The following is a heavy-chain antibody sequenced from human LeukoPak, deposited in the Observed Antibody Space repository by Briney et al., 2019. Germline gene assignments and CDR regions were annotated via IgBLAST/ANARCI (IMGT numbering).Heavy chain of an antibody. V-gene: IGHV3-21*01. CDR1: GFTFDTYN. J-gene: IGHJ6*03. Sequence: KPGGSLRLSCAASGFTFDTYNFNWVRQAPGKGLEWVASIRSYSSYIYYADSVKGRFTISRDDAEKSLYLQMNKLRAEDTAVYFCARFSEVYYYVDVWGTGTTVTVSS. CDR2: IRSYSSYI. D-gene: IGHD2/OR15-2a*01. CDR3: ARFSEVYYYVDV.